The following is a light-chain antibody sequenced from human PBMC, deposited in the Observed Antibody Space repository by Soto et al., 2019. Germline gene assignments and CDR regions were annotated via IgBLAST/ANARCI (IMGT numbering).Light chain of an antibody. J-gene: IGKJ4*01. Sequence: DIQMTQSPSTLSASVGDRVTITCRASQTINSALAWYQQRPGKAPKLLIYTASSLESGAPSRFSGSGSGAEFSLTITSLQSDDFATYYCQEYNSHSFGGGTKVDIK. CDR1: QTINSA. V-gene: IGKV1-5*03. CDR3: QEYNSHS. CDR2: TAS.